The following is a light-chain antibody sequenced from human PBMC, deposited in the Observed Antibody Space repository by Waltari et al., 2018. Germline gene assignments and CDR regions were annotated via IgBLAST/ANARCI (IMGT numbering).Light chain of an antibody. CDR3: QKYDSLPAT. J-gene: IGKJ1*01. V-gene: IGKV3-20*01. CDR1: ESVSKF. Sequence: EALLTQSPGTLSLSPGEGATLSCRASESVSKFLAWYQQKPGQAPRLLIYHASNRASGIPDRFSGSGFGTDFSLTISRLEPEDFAVYYCQKYDSLPATFGQGTKVEIK. CDR2: HAS.